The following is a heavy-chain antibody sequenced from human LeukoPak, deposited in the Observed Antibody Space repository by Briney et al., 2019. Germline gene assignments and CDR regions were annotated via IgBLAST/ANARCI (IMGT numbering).Heavy chain of an antibody. Sequence: GGSLRLSCAASGFTFSSYWMDWVRQAPGKGPVWVSRIDSEGSSTSYADSVKGRFTISRDNAKNTLYLQMNSLRAEDTAVYYCARNSRKGYGSGRYYDYYYYYGMDGWSQGTTVTVSS. V-gene: IGHV3-74*01. D-gene: IGHD3-10*01. J-gene: IGHJ6*02. CDR2: IDSEGSST. CDR3: ARNSRKGYGSGRYYDYYYYYGMDG. CDR1: GFTFSSYW.